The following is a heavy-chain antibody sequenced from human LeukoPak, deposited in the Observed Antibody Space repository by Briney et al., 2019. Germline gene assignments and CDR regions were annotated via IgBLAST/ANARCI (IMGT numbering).Heavy chain of an antibody. V-gene: IGHV1-18*01. J-gene: IGHJ3*02. D-gene: IGHD2/OR15-2a*01. CDR3: ARGPTLWPDAFDI. Sequence: ASVKVSCKASGNTFPSKGTSWVRQAPGQGLEGRGWISAYNGNTNYAQKLQGRVTMTTDTSTSTAYMELRSLRSDDTAVYYCARGPTLWPDAFDIWGQGTMVTVSS. CDR1: GNTFPSKG. CDR2: ISAYNGNT.